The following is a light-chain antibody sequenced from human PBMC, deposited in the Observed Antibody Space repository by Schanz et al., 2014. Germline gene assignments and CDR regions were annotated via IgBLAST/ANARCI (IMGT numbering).Light chain of an antibody. CDR1: SSDVGGYNY. CDR3: CSYAGKYTWV. CDR2: EVS. J-gene: IGLJ3*02. V-gene: IGLV2-8*01. Sequence: QSALTQPPSASGSPGQSVTISCTGTSSDVGGYNYVSWYQQHPGKAPKLMIYEVSKRPSGVPDRFSGSKSGNTASLTVSGLQAEDEGDYYCCSYAGKYTWVFGGGTKLTVL.